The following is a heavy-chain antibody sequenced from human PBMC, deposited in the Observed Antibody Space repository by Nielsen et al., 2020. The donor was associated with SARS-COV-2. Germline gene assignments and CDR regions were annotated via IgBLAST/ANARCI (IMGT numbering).Heavy chain of an antibody. V-gene: IGHV3-21*01. Sequence: GGSLRLSCAASGFTFSSYSMNWVRQAPGKGLEWVSSISSSSSYIYYADSVKGRFTISRDNAKNSLYLQMNSLRAEDTAVYYCARDQGGVATPQDYWGQGTLVTVSS. J-gene: IGHJ4*02. CDR1: GFTFSSYS. D-gene: IGHD5-12*01. CDR2: ISSSSSYI. CDR3: ARDQGGVATPQDY.